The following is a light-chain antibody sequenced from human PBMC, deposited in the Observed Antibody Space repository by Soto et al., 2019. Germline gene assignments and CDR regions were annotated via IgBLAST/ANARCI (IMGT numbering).Light chain of an antibody. CDR1: QSISTY. V-gene: IGKV1-39*01. CDR2: AAS. J-gene: IGKJ1*01. CDR3: QQSYNTLPT. Sequence: DIQMTQSPSSLSASVGDRVTITCRASQSISTYLNWHQQKPGKAPKLLIYAASALQSGVPSRFSGSGSGTDFTLTISSLQPADFATYYCQQSYNTLPTFGQGTKV.